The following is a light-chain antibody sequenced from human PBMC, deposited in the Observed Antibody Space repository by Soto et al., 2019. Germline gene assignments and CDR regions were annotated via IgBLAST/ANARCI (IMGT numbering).Light chain of an antibody. Sequence: DIQMTQSPSTLSGSVGDRVTITCRASQPISSWLAWYQQKPGKTPKLLIYNASTLKGGVPSRFSGSGSGTEFTLTISSLQPDDFAAYYCQHYNSYSVAFGQGTKVEIK. CDR3: QHYNSYSVA. CDR2: NAS. V-gene: IGKV1-5*03. CDR1: QPISSW. J-gene: IGKJ1*01.